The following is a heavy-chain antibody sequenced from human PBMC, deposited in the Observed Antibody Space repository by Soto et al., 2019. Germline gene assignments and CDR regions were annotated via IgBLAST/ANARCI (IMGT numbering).Heavy chain of an antibody. CDR1: GGPFSDYS. CDR2: IIPIFATP. Sequence: QVQLVQSGAEVKKPGSSVKVSCKASGGPFSDYSINWVRQAPGQGLEWMGGIIPIFATPNYAQKFQGRVTITADKSTSTAYMELSNLRSADTAIYFCALDPDYGTNSSLGLVHYWGQGTLVTV. J-gene: IGHJ4*02. D-gene: IGHD4-17*01. CDR3: ALDPDYGTNSSLGLVHY. V-gene: IGHV1-69*06.